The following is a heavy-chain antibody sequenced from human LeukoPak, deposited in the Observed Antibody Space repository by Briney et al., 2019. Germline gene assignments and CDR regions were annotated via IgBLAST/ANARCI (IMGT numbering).Heavy chain of an antibody. J-gene: IGHJ2*01. D-gene: IGHD1-7*01. Sequence: ASVKVSCKASGYTFTSYYMHWVRQAPGQGLEWMGIINPSGGSTSYAQKFQGRVTMTRDTSTSTVYMELSSLRSEDTAVYYCARGRRNVLELRLFWYFDLWGRGTLVTVSS. CDR3: ARGRRNVLELRLFWYFDL. CDR2: INPSGGST. CDR1: GYTFTSYY. V-gene: IGHV1-46*01.